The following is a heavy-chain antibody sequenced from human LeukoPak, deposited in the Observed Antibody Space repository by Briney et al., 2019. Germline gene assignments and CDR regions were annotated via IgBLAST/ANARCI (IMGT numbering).Heavy chain of an antibody. CDR2: ISYDGSNK. V-gene: IGHV3-30*18. D-gene: IGHD3-16*02. J-gene: IGHJ4*02. CDR3: AKDLFAFGGVIVATDY. CDR1: GFTFSSYG. Sequence: GRSLRLSCAASGFTFSSYGMHWVRQAPGKGLEWVAVISYDGSNKYYADSVKGRFTISRDNSKNTLYLQMNSLRAEDTAVYYCAKDLFAFGGVIVATDYWGQGTLVTVSS.